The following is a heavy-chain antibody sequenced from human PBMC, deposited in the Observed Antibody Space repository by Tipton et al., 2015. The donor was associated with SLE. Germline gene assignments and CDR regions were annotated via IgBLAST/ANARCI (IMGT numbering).Heavy chain of an antibody. CDR2: IHHSGIT. Sequence: GLVKPSETLSLTCNVSGYSIRNGYYWGWIRQAPGKGLEWTGTIHHSGITYYNPSLKSRVTISVDTSKNQFTLKLRSVTAADTAVYYCARSRGLGSCSGDNCYDYYFGMDVWGQGTTVTVSS. J-gene: IGHJ6*02. V-gene: IGHV4-38-2*02. CDR1: GYSIRNGYY. CDR3: ARSRGLGSCSGDNCYDYYFGMDV. D-gene: IGHD2-15*01.